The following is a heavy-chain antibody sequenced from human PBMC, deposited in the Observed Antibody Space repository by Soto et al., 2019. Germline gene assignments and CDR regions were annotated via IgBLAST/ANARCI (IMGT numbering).Heavy chain of an antibody. CDR1: GFTVSSNY. J-gene: IGHJ5*01. V-gene: IGHV3-66*01. Sequence: DVQLVESGGGLVQPGGSLRLSCAASGFTVSSNYMSWIRQAPGKGLEWVSAIYSGGSTFYADSVKGRFTISRDTSKNTLYLQMDSLRAEDTAVYYCVRDRDSSSWFGYWGQGTLVTVSS. D-gene: IGHD6-13*01. CDR2: IYSGGST. CDR3: VRDRDSSSWFGY.